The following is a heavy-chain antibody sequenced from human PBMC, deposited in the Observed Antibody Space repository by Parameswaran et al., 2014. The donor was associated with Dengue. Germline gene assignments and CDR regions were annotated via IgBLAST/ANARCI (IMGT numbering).Heavy chain of an antibody. Sequence: GGSLRLSCAASGFTFSSYWMHWVRQAPGKGLVWVSRINSDGSSTSYADSVKGRFTISRDNAKNMLYLQMNSLRAEDTAVYYCAREPEYNYYYYGMDVWGQGTTVTVSS. CDR3: AREPEYNYYYYGMDV. V-gene: IGHV3-74*01. CDR2: INSDGSST. J-gene: IGHJ6*02. CDR1: GFTFSSYW. D-gene: IGHD2/OR15-2a*01.